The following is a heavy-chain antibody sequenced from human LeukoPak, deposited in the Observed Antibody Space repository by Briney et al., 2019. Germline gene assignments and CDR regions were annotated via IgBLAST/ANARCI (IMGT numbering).Heavy chain of an antibody. D-gene: IGHD1-7*01. CDR2: FDPEDGET. J-gene: IGHJ4*02. V-gene: IGHV1-24*01. CDR1: GYTLTELS. CDR3: ATVGPPTGSTDGY. Sequence: ASVKVSCKLSGYTLTELSVHWGCPAPGKGLGWVGGFDPEDGETIYVQKFQGRVTLTEHRYTDTAYMELNSLRSEDTAVYYCATVGPPTGSTDGYWGQGTMVSVSS.